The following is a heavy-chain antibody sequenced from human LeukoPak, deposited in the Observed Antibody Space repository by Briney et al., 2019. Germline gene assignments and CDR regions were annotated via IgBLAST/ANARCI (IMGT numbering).Heavy chain of an antibody. CDR2: ISSSSSYI. CDR3: AREMTGPTTYYYYGMDV. D-gene: IGHD1-1*01. J-gene: IGHJ6*02. Sequence: GGSLRLSCAASGFTFSSYSMNWVRQAPGKGLEWVSSISSSSSYIYYADSVKGRFTISRDNAKNSLYQQMNSPRAEDTAVYYCAREMTGPTTYYYYGMDVWGQGTTVTVSS. CDR1: GFTFSSYS. V-gene: IGHV3-21*01.